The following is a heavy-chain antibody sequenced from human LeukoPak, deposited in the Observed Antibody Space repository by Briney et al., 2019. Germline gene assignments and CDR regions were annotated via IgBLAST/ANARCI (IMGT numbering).Heavy chain of an antibody. CDR3: ARVGAVTGAFDY. Sequence: GGSLRLSCAASGFTFSDYWMHWVRQEPGKGLVYVSRINSDGSSTNYADSVRGRFTMSRDNAKNTVYLQMNSLRAEDTAVYYCARVGAVTGAFDYWGQGTLVTVSS. J-gene: IGHJ4*02. CDR2: INSDGSST. V-gene: IGHV3-74*01. CDR1: GFTFSDYW. D-gene: IGHD2-8*02.